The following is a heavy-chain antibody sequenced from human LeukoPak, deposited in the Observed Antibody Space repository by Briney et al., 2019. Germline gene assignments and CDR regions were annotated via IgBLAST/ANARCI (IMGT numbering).Heavy chain of an antibody. J-gene: IGHJ4*02. CDR3: ARGTGSGSYLLDY. CDR1: GFTFDDYA. V-gene: IGHV3-43*02. Sequence: GGSLRLSCAGSGFTFDDYAMHWIRQPPGKGLQWLSLISGPGSVTHQADSVKGRFTISRDNSKNSLYLQMSSLRTEDTALYYCARGTGSGSYLLDYWGQGTLVTVSS. CDR2: ISGPGSVT. D-gene: IGHD6-6*01.